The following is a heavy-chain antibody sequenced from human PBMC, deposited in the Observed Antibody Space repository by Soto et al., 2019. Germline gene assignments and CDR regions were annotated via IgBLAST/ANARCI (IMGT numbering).Heavy chain of an antibody. CDR2: IRSKANSYAT. CDR3: TRQITMVRGVIITYHYYGMDV. D-gene: IGHD3-10*01. CDR1: GFTFSGSA. J-gene: IGHJ6*02. V-gene: IGHV3-73*01. Sequence: GGSLSLSCAASGFTFSGSAMHWVRQASGKGLEWVGRIRSKANSYATAYAASVKGRFTISRDDSKNTAYLQMNSLKTEDTAVYYCTRQITMVRGVIITYHYYGMDVWGQGTTVTVSS.